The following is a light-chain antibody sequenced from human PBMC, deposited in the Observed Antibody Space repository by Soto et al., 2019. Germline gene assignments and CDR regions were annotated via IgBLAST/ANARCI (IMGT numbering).Light chain of an antibody. J-gene: IGKJ1*01. V-gene: IGKV3-20*01. CDR3: QVSTSSPQT. Sequence: EIVLTQSPGTLSLSPGERATLSCRASQSVSSSYLAWYQQKPGQAPRLLIYGASSRATGIPDRFSGSGSGTDFTLTISRLEPEDFAVYYCQVSTSSPQTFGQGTKVELK. CDR1: QSVSSSY. CDR2: GAS.